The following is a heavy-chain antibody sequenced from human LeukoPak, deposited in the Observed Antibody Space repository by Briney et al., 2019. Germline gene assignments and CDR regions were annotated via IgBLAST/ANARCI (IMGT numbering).Heavy chain of an antibody. V-gene: IGHV4-34*01. CDR3: ARGKYSSPHSGYDYGMDV. CDR2: INHSGST. CDR1: GGSFSGYY. Sequence: PSETLSLTCAVYGGSFSGYYWSWIRQPPGKGLEWIGEINHSGSTNYNPSLKSRVTISVDTSKNQFSLKLSSVTAADTAVYYCARGKYSSPHSGYDYGMDVWGQGITVTVSS. D-gene: IGHD6-13*01. J-gene: IGHJ6*02.